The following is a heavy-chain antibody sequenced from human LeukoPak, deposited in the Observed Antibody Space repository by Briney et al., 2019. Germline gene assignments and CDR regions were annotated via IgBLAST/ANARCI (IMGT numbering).Heavy chain of an antibody. CDR1: GGSISSGSYY. Sequence: SQTLSLTCTVSGGSISSGSYYWSWIRQPAGKGLEWIGGIYTSGSTNYNPSLKSRVTISVDTSKNQFSLKLSSVTAADTAVYYCARARILGYCSGGSCYSLDYWGQGTLVTVSS. J-gene: IGHJ4*02. V-gene: IGHV4-61*02. CDR2: IYTSGST. CDR3: ARARILGYCSGGSCYSLDY. D-gene: IGHD2-15*01.